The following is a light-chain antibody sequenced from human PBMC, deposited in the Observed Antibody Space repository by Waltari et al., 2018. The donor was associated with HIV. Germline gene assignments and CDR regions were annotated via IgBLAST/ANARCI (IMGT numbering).Light chain of an antibody. J-gene: IGLJ2*01. CDR2: QDS. Sequence: SYELTQPPSVPVSPGQTASITCSGDTLGNKYACWYQQKPGPSPVLVIYQDSKRPSGIPERFSGSNSGNTATLTISGTQAMDEADYYCQAWDSSTAIFGGGTKLTVL. CDR3: QAWDSSTAI. V-gene: IGLV3-1*01. CDR1: TLGNKY.